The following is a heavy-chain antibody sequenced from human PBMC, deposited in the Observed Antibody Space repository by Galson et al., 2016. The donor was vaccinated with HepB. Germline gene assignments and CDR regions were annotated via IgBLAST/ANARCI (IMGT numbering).Heavy chain of an antibody. D-gene: IGHD1-1*01. Sequence: SLRLSCAASGFAFSSYWVTWVRQAPGKGLEWVANIKQDGSEKNYVDSAKGRFTLSRDNAKNSMYLQMNSLRVEDTAVYYCARHPTTLGSGWFDPWGQGTLVTVSS. J-gene: IGHJ5*02. V-gene: IGHV3-7*01. CDR1: GFAFSSYW. CDR2: IKQDGSEK. CDR3: ARHPTTLGSGWFDP.